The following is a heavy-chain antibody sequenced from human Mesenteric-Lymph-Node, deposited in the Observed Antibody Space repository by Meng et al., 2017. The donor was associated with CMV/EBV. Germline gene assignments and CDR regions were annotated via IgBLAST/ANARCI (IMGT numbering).Heavy chain of an antibody. CDR2: ISGSGGST. CDR3: AKDPYCSSTSCPDYGDRDY. Sequence: GESLKISCAASRFTFSSYAMSWVRQAPGKGLEWVSAISGSGGSTYYADSVKGRFTISRDNSKNTLYLQMNSLRAEDTAVYYCAKDPYCSSTSCPDYGDRDYWGQGTLVTVSS. CDR1: RFTFSSYA. J-gene: IGHJ4*02. D-gene: IGHD2-2*01. V-gene: IGHV3-23*01.